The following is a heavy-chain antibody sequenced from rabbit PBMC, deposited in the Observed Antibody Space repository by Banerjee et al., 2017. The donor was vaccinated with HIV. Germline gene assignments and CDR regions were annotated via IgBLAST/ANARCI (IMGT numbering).Heavy chain of an antibody. Sequence: QEQLEESGGDLVKPGASLTLTCTASGFDLSTYYYMYWVRQAPGKGLEWIGCIYTGGSGGIYYASWAKGRFTISKTSSTTVTLQMTSLTAADTATYFCARDLAGVIGWNFNLWGPGTLVTVS. CDR1: GFDLSTYYY. CDR2: IYTGGSGGI. D-gene: IGHD4-1*01. CDR3: ARDLAGVIGWNFNL. V-gene: IGHV1S45*01. J-gene: IGHJ4*01.